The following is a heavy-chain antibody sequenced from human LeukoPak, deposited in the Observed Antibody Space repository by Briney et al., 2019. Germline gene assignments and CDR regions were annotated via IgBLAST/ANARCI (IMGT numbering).Heavy chain of an antibody. J-gene: IGHJ4*02. D-gene: IGHD3-3*01. V-gene: IGHV3-21*01. CDR2: ISSSSSYI. Sequence: GGSLRLSCAASGFTFSSYSMNWVRQAPGKGLEWVSSISSSSSYIYYADSVKGRFTISRDNAKNSLYLQMNSLRAEDTAVYYCARTFWSGYYTGIRYWGQGTPVTVSS. CDR1: GFTFSSYS. CDR3: ARTFWSGYYTGIRY.